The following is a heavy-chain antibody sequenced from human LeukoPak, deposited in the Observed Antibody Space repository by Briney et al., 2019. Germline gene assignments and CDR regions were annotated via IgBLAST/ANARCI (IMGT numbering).Heavy chain of an antibody. J-gene: IGHJ1*01. V-gene: IGHV3-53*01. D-gene: IGHD2-21*01. CDR2: IYSGGST. Sequence: GGSLRLSCAASGFTFSSHTMNWVRQAPGKGLEWVSVIYSGGSTYYADSVNGRFTISRDNSRNTLFLQMNSLRAEDTALYYCASAREYCGSAECYEYFQHWGQGTLVTVSS. CDR1: GFTFSSHT. CDR3: ASAREYCGSAECYEYFQH.